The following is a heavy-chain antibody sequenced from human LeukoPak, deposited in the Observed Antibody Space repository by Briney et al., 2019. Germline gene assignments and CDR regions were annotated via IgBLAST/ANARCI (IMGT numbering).Heavy chain of an antibody. V-gene: IGHV3-43*01. D-gene: IGHD3-3*01. CDR2: ISWDGGST. CDR1: GFTFDDYT. J-gene: IGHJ4*02. Sequence: GGSLRLSCAASGFTFDDYTMHWVRQAPGKGLEWVSLISWDGGSTYYADSVKGRFTISRDNAKNSLYLQMNSLRAEDTAVYYCAIAPITIFGVADTLVPYWGQGTLVTVSS. CDR3: AIAPITIFGVADTLVPY.